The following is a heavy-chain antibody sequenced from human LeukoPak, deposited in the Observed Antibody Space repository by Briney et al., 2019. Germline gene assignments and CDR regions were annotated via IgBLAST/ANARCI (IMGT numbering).Heavy chain of an antibody. J-gene: IGHJ5*02. D-gene: IGHD6-13*01. Sequence: SETLCLTCAVYGGSFSGYYWSWIRQPPGKGLEWIGEINHSGSTNYNPSLKSRVTISVDTSKNQFSLKLSSVTAADTAVYYCARRVAAAGGYNWFDPWGQGTLVTVSS. CDR2: INHSGST. CDR1: GGSFSGYY. V-gene: IGHV4-34*01. CDR3: ARRVAAAGGYNWFDP.